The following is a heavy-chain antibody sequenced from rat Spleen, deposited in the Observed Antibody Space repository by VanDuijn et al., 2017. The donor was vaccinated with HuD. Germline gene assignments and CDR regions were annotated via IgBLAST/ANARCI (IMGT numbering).Heavy chain of an antibody. V-gene: IGHV5-20*01. D-gene: IGHD1-10*01. CDR2: ISFDGSST. CDR3: TTENYWFAY. J-gene: IGHJ3*01. CDR1: GFTFSNYG. Sequence: EVQLVESGGGLVQPGRSMKLSCAASGFTFSNYGMAWVRQAPKKGLEWVASISFDGSSTYYRDSVKGRFTISRDNAKSTLYVQMDSLRSEDTATYYCTTENYWFAYWGQGTLVTVSS.